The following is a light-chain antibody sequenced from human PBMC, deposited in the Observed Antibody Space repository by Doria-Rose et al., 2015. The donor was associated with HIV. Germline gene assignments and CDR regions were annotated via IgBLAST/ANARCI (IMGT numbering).Light chain of an antibody. CDR2: DGS. CDR3: HQYGTSWT. Sequence: TQSPGTLSLSPGERATLSCRARQRFSSTYLAWYQQKPGQAPSLIIYDGSTRATGIPDRFSASRSGTDFTLTINRLEPEDFALYYCHQYGTSWTFGQGTKVEI. CDR1: QRFSSTY. J-gene: IGKJ1*01. V-gene: IGKV3-20*01.